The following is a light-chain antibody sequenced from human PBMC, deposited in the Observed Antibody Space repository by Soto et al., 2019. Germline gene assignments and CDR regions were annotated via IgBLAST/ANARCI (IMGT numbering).Light chain of an antibody. CDR2: EVT. CDR1: SSDVGGYNY. Sequence: QSALTQPRSASGSPGQSVTISCTGTSSDVGGYNYVSWYQQHPGKAPKLMIYEVTKRPSGVPDRFSGSKSGNTASLTVSGLQAEDEADYYCSSYAGSTNRMFGGGTKLTVL. V-gene: IGLV2-8*01. J-gene: IGLJ3*02. CDR3: SSYAGSTNRM.